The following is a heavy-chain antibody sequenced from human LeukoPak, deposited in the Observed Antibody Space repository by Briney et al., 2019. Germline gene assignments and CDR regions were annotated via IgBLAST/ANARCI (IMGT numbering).Heavy chain of an antibody. Sequence: GASVKVSCKASGYTFTGYYMHWVRQAPGQGLEWMGWINPNSGGTNYAQKFQGRVTMTRDTSISTAYMELSRLRSDDTAVYYCATRGYGSGIFAFDIWGQGTMVTVSS. V-gene: IGHV1-2*02. D-gene: IGHD3-10*01. J-gene: IGHJ3*02. CDR1: GYTFTGYY. CDR3: ATRGYGSGIFAFDI. CDR2: INPNSGGT.